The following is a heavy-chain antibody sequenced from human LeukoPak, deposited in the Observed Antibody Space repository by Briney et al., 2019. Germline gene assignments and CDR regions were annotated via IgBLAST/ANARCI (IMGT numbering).Heavy chain of an antibody. CDR3: ARGGPGDRDHDAFDI. J-gene: IGHJ3*02. CDR2: IIPMYGTP. V-gene: IGHV1-69*06. Sequence: SVKVSCKASGYTFTSYGISWVRQAPGQGLEWMGGIIPMYGTPTYAQKFQGRVTITADTSTTTGYMELNSLRSEDTAVYYCARGGPGDRDHDAFDIWGQGTKVTVSS. CDR1: GYTFTSYG. D-gene: IGHD3-10*01.